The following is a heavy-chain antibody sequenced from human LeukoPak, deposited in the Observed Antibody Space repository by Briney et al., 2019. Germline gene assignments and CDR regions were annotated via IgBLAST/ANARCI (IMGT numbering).Heavy chain of an antibody. D-gene: IGHD6-19*01. CDR2: IRSKAYGGTT. J-gene: IGHJ4*02. CDR1: GFTFGDYA. CDR3: TRGESSSSGWYGSFDY. V-gene: IGHV3-49*03. Sequence: GGSLRLSCTASGFTFGDYAMSWFRQAPGKGLEWVGFIRSKAYGGTTEYAASVKGRFTISRDDSKSIAYLQMNSLKTEDTAVYYCTRGESSSSGWYGSFDYWGQGTLVTFSS.